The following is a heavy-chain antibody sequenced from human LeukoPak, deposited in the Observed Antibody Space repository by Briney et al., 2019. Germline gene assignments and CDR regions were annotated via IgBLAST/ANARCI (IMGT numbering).Heavy chain of an antibody. Sequence: PGGSLGLSCAASGFTFSDFWMYWVRQAPGKGLVWISNINEYGTTAYADSVKGRFTISRDNAKNILYLQMNSLRAEDTAVYYCARVRGGNWGRGTLVTVSS. J-gene: IGHJ4*02. CDR2: INEYGTT. CDR3: ARVRGGN. D-gene: IGHD3-16*01. V-gene: IGHV3-74*01. CDR1: GFTFSDFW.